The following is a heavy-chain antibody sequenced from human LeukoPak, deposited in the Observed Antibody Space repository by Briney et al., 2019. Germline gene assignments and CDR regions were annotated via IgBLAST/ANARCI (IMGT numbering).Heavy chain of an antibody. CDR3: ARDLRGLGDYFDY. CDR2: INPDSGGT. CDR1: GYPFTGYF. V-gene: IGHV1-2*02. D-gene: IGHD1-26*01. Sequence: GASVKVSCKASGYPFTGYFIHWVRQAPGQGLEWMGWINPDSGGTSYPPKFQGRVTMTRDMSISTAYMEVSGLRSDDTAVYYCARDLRGLGDYFDYWGQGTLVTVSS. J-gene: IGHJ4*02.